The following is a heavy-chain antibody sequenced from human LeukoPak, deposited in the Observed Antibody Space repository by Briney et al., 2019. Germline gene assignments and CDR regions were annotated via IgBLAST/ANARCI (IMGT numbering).Heavy chain of an antibody. Sequence: SETLSLTCAVYGGSFSGYYWSWIRQPPGKGLEWIGEINHSGSTNYNPSLKSRVTISVDTSKNQFSLKLSSVTAADTAVYYCARGQGLGNYYDSSGYYYAYWGQGTLVTVSS. V-gene: IGHV4-34*01. CDR1: GGSFSGYY. CDR2: INHSGST. J-gene: IGHJ4*02. CDR3: ARGQGLGNYYDSSGYYYAY. D-gene: IGHD3-22*01.